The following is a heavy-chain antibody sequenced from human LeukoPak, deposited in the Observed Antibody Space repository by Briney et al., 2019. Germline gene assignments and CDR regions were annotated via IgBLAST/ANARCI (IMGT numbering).Heavy chain of an antibody. J-gene: IGHJ4*02. Sequence: ASVKVSCKASGGTFSSYAISWVRQAPGQGLEWMGRIIPILGIANYAQKFQGRVTIAADKSTSTAYMELSSLRSEDTAVYYCAGGIVDIVATNPFDYWGRGTLVTVSS. CDR1: GGTFSSYA. CDR2: IIPILGIA. CDR3: AGGIVDIVATNPFDY. D-gene: IGHD5-12*01. V-gene: IGHV1-69*04.